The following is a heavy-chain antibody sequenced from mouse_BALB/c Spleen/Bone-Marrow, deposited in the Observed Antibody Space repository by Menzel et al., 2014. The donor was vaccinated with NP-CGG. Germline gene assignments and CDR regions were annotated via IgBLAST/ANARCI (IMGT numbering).Heavy chain of an antibody. CDR1: GYTFTSFY. J-gene: IGHJ4*01. Sequence: VQGVESGAELVKPGATVKLSCKASGYTFTSFYMYWVKQRPGQGLEWIGDINPSNGGTNFNEKFRKKATLTVDTSSSTAYMEFSSLTSEDSAVYYCTRRSLLSDYYALDYWGQGTSVTVSS. CDR3: TRRSLLSDYYALDY. V-gene: IGHV1S81*02. CDR2: INPSNGGT. D-gene: IGHD6-1*01.